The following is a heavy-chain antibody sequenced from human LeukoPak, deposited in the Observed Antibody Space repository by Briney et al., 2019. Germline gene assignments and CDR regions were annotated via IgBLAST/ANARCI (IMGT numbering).Heavy chain of an antibody. V-gene: IGHV3-30*14. CDR1: GISFSDYA. CDR2: ISYDGTFQ. D-gene: IGHD3-9*01. J-gene: IGHJ3*02. CDR3: ATNVLRYFDWHYAFDI. Sequence: GGSLRLSCAASGISFSDYAMHWVRQPPGKGLEWVAFISYDGTFQYSADSVKGRFTISRDNSKNTLYLQMNSLRAEDTAVYYCATNVLRYFDWHYAFDIWGQGTMVTVSS.